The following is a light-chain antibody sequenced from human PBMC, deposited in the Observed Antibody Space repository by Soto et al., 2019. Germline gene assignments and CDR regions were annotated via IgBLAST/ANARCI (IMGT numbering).Light chain of an antibody. CDR2: DAS. CDR1: QSVSSY. Sequence: EIVMTQSPATLSVSPGERATLSCRASQSVSSYLAWYQQTPGQAPRLLIYDASNRANGIPDRFSGSGSGTDLTLTISSLEPEDFAVYYCQQRSNWPPLTFGQGTRLEIK. V-gene: IGKV3-11*01. J-gene: IGKJ5*01. CDR3: QQRSNWPPLT.